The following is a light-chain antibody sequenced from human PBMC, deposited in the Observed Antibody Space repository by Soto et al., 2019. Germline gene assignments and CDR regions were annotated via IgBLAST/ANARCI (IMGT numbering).Light chain of an antibody. V-gene: IGLV2-23*01. CDR2: EGH. CDR3: CLYIGATTYV. J-gene: IGLJ1*01. Sequence: QSVLAQPASVSGSPGQSITISCTGTSGFVGSFSXXXXXXXXXXXXXXVMISEGHRRPSGVPDRFSGSTSVNSASLTISGLQADDEADYYCCLYIGATTYVFGTGTKVTVL. CDR1: SGFVGSFSX.